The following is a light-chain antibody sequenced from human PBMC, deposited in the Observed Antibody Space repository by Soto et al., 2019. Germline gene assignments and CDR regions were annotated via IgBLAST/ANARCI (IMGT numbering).Light chain of an antibody. Sequence: QSALTQPASVSGSPGQSITISCTGTSSDAGGYNYVSWYQQHPGKAPKLIISNVSNRPSGVSNRFSGSKSGNTASLTISGLQAEDEGHYYCSSFTSSNTVLFGGGTKVTVL. CDR2: NVS. V-gene: IGLV2-14*01. CDR1: SSDAGGYNY. J-gene: IGLJ2*01. CDR3: SSFTSSNTVL.